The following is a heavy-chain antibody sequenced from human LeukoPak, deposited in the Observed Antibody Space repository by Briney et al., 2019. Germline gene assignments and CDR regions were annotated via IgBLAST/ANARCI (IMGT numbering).Heavy chain of an antibody. V-gene: IGHV3-30*01. D-gene: IGHD6-13*01. Sequence: GGSLRLSCAASGFTFSSYAMHWVRQAPGKGLEWVAVISYDGSNKYYVDSVKGRFTISRDNSKNTLYLQMNSLRAEDTAVYYCARGGSSSWFLPFDYWGQGTLVTVSS. J-gene: IGHJ4*02. CDR1: GFTFSSYA. CDR3: ARGGSSSWFLPFDY. CDR2: ISYDGSNK.